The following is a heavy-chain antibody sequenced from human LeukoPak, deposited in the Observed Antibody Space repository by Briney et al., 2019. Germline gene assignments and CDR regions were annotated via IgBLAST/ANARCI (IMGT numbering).Heavy chain of an antibody. CDR1: GFXFSSYA. D-gene: IGHD1-7*01. V-gene: IGHV3-23*01. J-gene: IGHJ4*02. Sequence: GGSLRLSCAASGFXFSSYAISWVRQAPGKGLEWVSSISGSGGSTYYADSVKGRFTISRDNFKNTLYLQMNSLRGEDTAVYYCAKDREGTIADYFDYWGQGTLVTVSS. CDR3: AKDREGTIADYFDY. CDR2: ISGSGGST.